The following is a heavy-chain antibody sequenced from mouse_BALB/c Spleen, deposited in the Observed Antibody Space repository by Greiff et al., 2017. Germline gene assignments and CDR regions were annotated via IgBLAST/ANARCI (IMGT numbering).Heavy chain of an antibody. CDR1: GFTFSSYG. D-gene: IGHD1-1*01. J-gene: IGHJ1*01. CDR2: MSSGGSYT. V-gene: IGHV5-6*01. Sequence: EVKLVESGGDLVKPGGSLKLSCAASGFTFSSYGMSWVRQTPDKRLEWVATMSSGGSYTYYPDSVKGRFTISRDNAKNTLYLPMSSLKSEDTAMYYCARPLYYGSSYWYFDVWGAGTTGTVSS. CDR3: ARPLYYGSSYWYFDV.